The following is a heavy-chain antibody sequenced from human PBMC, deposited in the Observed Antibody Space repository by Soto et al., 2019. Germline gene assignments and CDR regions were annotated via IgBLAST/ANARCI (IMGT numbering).Heavy chain of an antibody. Sequence: GGSLRLSCAASGFTFSVYAMAWVRQAPGKGLEWVSVITPTGANTYYADSVKGRFTISRDNSQNTLYLEINSLRAEDTATYFCAKDMNSGWYFFDSWGQGA. D-gene: IGHD6-19*01. J-gene: IGHJ4*02. CDR3: AKDMNSGWYFFDS. CDR1: GFTFSVYA. CDR2: ITPTGANT. V-gene: IGHV3-23*01.